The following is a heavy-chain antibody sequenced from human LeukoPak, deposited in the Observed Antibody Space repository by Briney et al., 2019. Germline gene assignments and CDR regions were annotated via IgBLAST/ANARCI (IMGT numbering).Heavy chain of an antibody. CDR1: GYTFTGYY. Sequence: ASVKVSCKASGYTFTGYYMHWVRQAPGQRLEWIGWINPNSGGTNYAQKFQGRVTMTRDTPISTAYMELSRLRSDDTAVYYCARGSRYCSSTSCWEFDYWGQGTLVTVSS. J-gene: IGHJ4*02. CDR2: INPNSGGT. V-gene: IGHV1-2*02. CDR3: ARGSRYCSSTSCWEFDY. D-gene: IGHD2-2*01.